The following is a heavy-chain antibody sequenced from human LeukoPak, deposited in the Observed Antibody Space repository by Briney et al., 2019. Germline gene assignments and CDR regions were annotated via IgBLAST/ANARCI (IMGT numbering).Heavy chain of an antibody. V-gene: IGHV3-7*01. J-gene: IGHJ4*02. Sequence: GGSLRLSCAASGFTFSSYEMNWVRQAPGKGLEWVANINQDGSEKYYVDSVKGRFTISRDNAKNSLYLQMNSLRAEDTAVYYCASTNLLRYFDWSESEADYWGQGTLVTVSS. CDR1: GFTFSSYE. D-gene: IGHD3-9*01. CDR3: ASTNLLRYFDWSESEADY. CDR2: INQDGSEK.